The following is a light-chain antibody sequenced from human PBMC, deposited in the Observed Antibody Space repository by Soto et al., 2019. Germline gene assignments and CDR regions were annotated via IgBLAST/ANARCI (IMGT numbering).Light chain of an antibody. CDR3: QQYYSTPPT. Sequence: DIVMTQSPDSLAVSLGERATINCKSSQSVFYSSNNKNFLAWYQQKPGQPPKLLIYWASARESGVPDRFSGSGSGTDFTLTISSLQAEDVAVYYCQQYYSTPPTFGGGTKVE. V-gene: IGKV4-1*01. CDR1: QSVFYSSNNKNF. J-gene: IGKJ4*01. CDR2: WAS.